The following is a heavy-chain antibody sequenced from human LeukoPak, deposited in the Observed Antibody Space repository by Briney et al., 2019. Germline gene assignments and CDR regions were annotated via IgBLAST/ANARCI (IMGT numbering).Heavy chain of an antibody. CDR3: AKSRSAWYWGAFDY. J-gene: IGHJ4*02. CDR2: ISGRGGVT. V-gene: IGHV3-23*01. CDR1: GFTFSSHA. D-gene: IGHD6-19*01. Sequence: GGCLRLSCAASGFTFSSHAMSWVRQAPGKGLEWVSAISGRGGVTFYVDSVKGRFSISRDISKNTLYLQMNSLRAEDTAVYYCAKSRSAWYWGAFDYWGQGTLATVST.